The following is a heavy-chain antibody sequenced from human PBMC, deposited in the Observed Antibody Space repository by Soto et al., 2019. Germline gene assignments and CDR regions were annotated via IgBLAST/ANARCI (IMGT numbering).Heavy chain of an antibody. Sequence: QVQLQESGPGLVKPSQTLSLTCTVSGDSISSGDYYWSWIRQPPGKGLEYIGYIYYSGRTYSNPSFKSRVIISVDTSKNQFSLKLSSVTAADTAVYYCARDRGSGSYYNDWFDPWGQGTLVTVSS. J-gene: IGHJ5*02. CDR1: GDSISSGDYY. CDR2: IYYSGRT. CDR3: ARDRGSGSYYNDWFDP. D-gene: IGHD3-10*01. V-gene: IGHV4-30-4*01.